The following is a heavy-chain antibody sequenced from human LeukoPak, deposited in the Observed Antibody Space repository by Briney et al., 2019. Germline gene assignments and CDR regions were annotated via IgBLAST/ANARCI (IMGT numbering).Heavy chain of an antibody. CDR2: IYSGGST. J-gene: IGHJ3*02. D-gene: IGHD7-27*01. CDR1: GFTVTNDY. CDR3: ARGLHLGSDI. Sequence: GGSLRLSCAASGFTVTNDYMNWVRQAPGKGLEWVSVIYSGGSTYYADSVKGRFTISRDNSKNTLYLQMNSLRAEDTAMYYCARGLHLGSDIWGQGTMVTVSS. V-gene: IGHV3-66*02.